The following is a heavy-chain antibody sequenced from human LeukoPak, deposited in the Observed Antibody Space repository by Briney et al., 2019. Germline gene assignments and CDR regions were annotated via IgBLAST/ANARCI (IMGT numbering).Heavy chain of an antibody. Sequence: SETLSLTCAVSGVSITYSYWWTWVRQPPGKGLEWIGEIYHSGSTNYNSSLKSRVTMSVDKSKNQFSLMLSSVTAADTAVYYCTRGLRCYGSGSLSDNWFDPWGQGTLVIVSS. CDR3: TRGLRCYGSGSLSDNWFDP. J-gene: IGHJ5*02. CDR2: IYHSGST. CDR1: GVSITYSYW. V-gene: IGHV4-4*02. D-gene: IGHD3-10*01.